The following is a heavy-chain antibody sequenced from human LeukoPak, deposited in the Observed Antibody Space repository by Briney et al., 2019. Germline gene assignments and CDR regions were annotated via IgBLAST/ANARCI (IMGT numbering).Heavy chain of an antibody. CDR3: ARALVRGDDFFDY. CDR1: GFTFSSYA. CDR2: ISYDGNNK. Sequence: GGSLRLSCAASGFTFSSYAMHWVRQAPGKGLEWAAVISYDGNNKYYADSVKGRFTISRDNSKNTLYLQMNSLRAEDTAVYYCARALVRGDDFFDYWGQGTLVTVSS. J-gene: IGHJ4*02. D-gene: IGHD3-10*01. V-gene: IGHV3-30*04.